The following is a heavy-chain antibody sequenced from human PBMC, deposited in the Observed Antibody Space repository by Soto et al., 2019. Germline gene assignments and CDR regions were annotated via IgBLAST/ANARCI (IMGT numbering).Heavy chain of an antibody. J-gene: IGHJ6*02. V-gene: IGHV2-5*01. CDR2: IYWNDDK. CDR3: AHRGYSYGYFGYYYYGMDV. D-gene: IGHD5-18*01. Sequence: SGPTLVNPTQTLTLICTFSGFSLSTSGVGVGWIRQPPGKALEWLALIYWNDDKRYSPSLKSRLTITKDTSKNQVVLTMTNMDPVDTATYYCAHRGYSYGYFGYYYYGMDVWGQGTTVTVSS. CDR1: GFSLSTSGVG.